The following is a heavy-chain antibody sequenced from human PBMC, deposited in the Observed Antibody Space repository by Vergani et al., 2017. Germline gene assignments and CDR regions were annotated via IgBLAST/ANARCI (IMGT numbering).Heavy chain of an antibody. V-gene: IGHV1-69*02. Sequence: QVHLEQSGTEVKKPGSSVKVSCKVSGDIFNNYTVTWVRQAPGQGLEWMGRIIPIIRLATYAQKFQDRVKITGDTSTNTVYMEMNNLRSEDTAVYYCAKVSPGVNSGWEPFDYWGQGTLVTVSS. J-gene: IGHJ4*02. D-gene: IGHD6-19*01. CDR2: IIPIIRLA. CDR1: GDIFNNYT. CDR3: AKVSPGVNSGWEPFDY.